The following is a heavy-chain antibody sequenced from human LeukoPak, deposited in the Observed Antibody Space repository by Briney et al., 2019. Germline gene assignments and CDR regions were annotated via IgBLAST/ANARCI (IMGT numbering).Heavy chain of an antibody. CDR2: IYYSGST. V-gene: IGHV4-39*07. Sequence: SETLSLTCSVSGGSINNTNYYWGWIRQPPGKGLEWIGSIYYSGSTYYNPSLKSRVTISVDTSKNQFSLKLSSVTAADTAVYYCARFLGYCSSTSCYAGYYFDYWGQGTLVTVSS. CDR1: GGSINNTNYY. D-gene: IGHD2-2*01. CDR3: ARFLGYCSSTSCYAGYYFDY. J-gene: IGHJ4*02.